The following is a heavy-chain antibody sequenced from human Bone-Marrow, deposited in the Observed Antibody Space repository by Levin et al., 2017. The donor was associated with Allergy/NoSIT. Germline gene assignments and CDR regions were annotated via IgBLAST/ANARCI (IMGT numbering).Heavy chain of an antibody. CDR2: IYHSGST. CDR1: GYSISSGYY. CDR3: ARSVGISYYYGMSV. Sequence: RPSETLSLTCDVSGYSISSGYYWGWLRQSPAKGLEWIGNIYHSGSTYCNPAFKSRVTVSIDTSKNQFSLKLTSVTAADTAVYYCARSVGISYYYGMSVWGPGTTVTVSS. V-gene: IGHV4-38-2*01. D-gene: IGHD1-26*01. J-gene: IGHJ6*02.